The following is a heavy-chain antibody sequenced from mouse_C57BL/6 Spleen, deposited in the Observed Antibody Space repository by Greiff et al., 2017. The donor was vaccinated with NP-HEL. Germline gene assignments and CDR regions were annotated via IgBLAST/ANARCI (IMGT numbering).Heavy chain of an antibody. Sequence: VQLQQSGAELAKPGASVKLSCKASGYTFTSYWMHWVKQRPGQGLEWIGYINPSSGYTKYNQKCKDKATLTADKSSSTAYMQLSSLTYEDSAVYYCAKWDNGYFDVWGTGTTVTVSS. CDR1: GYTFTSYW. CDR3: AKWDNGYFDV. CDR2: INPSSGYT. J-gene: IGHJ1*03. V-gene: IGHV1-7*01. D-gene: IGHD1-3*01.